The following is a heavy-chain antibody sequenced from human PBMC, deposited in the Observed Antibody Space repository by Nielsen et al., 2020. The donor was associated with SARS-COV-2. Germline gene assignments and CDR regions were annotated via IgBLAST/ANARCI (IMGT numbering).Heavy chain of an antibody. V-gene: IGHV3-9*01. CDR3: AREFALRDTAYFDY. D-gene: IGHD5-18*01. J-gene: IGHJ4*02. Sequence: SLKISCAASGFTFDDYAMHWVRQAPGKGLEWVSGISWNSGSIGYADSVKGRFTISRDNAKNSLYLQMNSLRAEDTAVYYCAREFALRDTAYFDYWGQGALVTVSS. CDR1: GFTFDDYA. CDR2: ISWNSGSI.